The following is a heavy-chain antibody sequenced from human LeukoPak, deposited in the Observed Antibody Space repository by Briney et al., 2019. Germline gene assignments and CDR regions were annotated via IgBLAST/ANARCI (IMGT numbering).Heavy chain of an antibody. Sequence: PSETLSLICTVSGGSVSSGSYYWSWIRQPPGKGLEWIGYIYYSGSTNYNPSLKGRVTISVDTSKNQFSLKLSSVTAADTAVYYCASGGWLYFDYWGQGTLVTVSS. J-gene: IGHJ4*02. CDR1: GGSVSSGSYY. V-gene: IGHV4-61*01. D-gene: IGHD6-19*01. CDR3: ASGGWLYFDY. CDR2: IYYSGST.